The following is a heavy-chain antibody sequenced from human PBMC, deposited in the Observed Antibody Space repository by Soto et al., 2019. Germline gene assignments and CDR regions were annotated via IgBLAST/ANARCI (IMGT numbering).Heavy chain of an antibody. D-gene: IGHD3-3*01. Sequence: SETLSLTCTVSGGSISSYYWSWIRQPPGKGLEWIGYIYYSGSTNYNPSLKSRVTISVDTSKNQFSLKLSSVTAADTAVYYCARQTPRDYDFWSGDYFDYWGQGTLVTVSS. J-gene: IGHJ4*02. V-gene: IGHV4-59*08. CDR1: GGSISSYY. CDR3: ARQTPRDYDFWSGDYFDY. CDR2: IYYSGST.